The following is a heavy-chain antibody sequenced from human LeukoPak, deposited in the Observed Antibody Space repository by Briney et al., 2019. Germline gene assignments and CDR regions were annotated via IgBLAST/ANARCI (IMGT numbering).Heavy chain of an antibody. CDR3: ARGTMNLDY. D-gene: IGHD3-22*01. CDR2: INPYSGET. V-gene: IGHV1-2*02. J-gene: IGHJ4*02. Sequence: MGWINPYSGETMYSQKFQGRVTMTRDTSITTANMEPSRLTSDDTAVYYCARGTMNLDYWGQGTLVSVSS.